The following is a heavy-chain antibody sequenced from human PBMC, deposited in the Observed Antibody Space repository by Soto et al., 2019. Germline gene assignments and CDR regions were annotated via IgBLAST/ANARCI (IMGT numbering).Heavy chain of an antibody. V-gene: IGHV4-59*01. D-gene: IGHD3-3*01. J-gene: IGHJ5*02. CDR2: ISISGNT. CDR3: ARGREDFHAGSGPRWMWLAP. CDR1: GGSISSDF. Sequence: QVQLQESGPGLVKPSETLSLTCTVSGGSISSDFWSWIRQPSGKGLEWIGYISISGNTDYSPSLTSRATIXAXTXXNQFSLKLRSVNTADTAVYFCARGREDFHAGSGPRWMWLAPWGQGTLVTVSS.